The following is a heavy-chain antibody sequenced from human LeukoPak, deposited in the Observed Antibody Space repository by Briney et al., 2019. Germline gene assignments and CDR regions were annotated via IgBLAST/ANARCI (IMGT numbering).Heavy chain of an antibody. D-gene: IGHD1-26*01. CDR3: ARGRSKWELLLGY. Sequence: ASVKVSCKASGYTFISYDINWVRQATGQGLEWMGWMNPNSGNTGYAQKFQGRVTITRNTSISTAYMELSSLRSEDTAVYYCARGRSKWELLLGYWGQGTLVTVSS. CDR1: GYTFISYD. J-gene: IGHJ4*02. CDR2: MNPNSGNT. V-gene: IGHV1-8*01.